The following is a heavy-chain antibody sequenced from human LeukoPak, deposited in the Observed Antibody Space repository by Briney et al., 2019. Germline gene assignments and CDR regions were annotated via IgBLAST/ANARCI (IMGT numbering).Heavy chain of an antibody. J-gene: IGHJ3*02. CDR1: GYSFSSYA. V-gene: IGHV3-30*04. CDR2: IAYDGIKK. Sequence: PAGSLRLSCAVSGYSFSSYAMHWVRQAPGKGLEWVALIAYDGIKKNYADSVKGRFTISRDTSNNTLSLQMNSLRAEDTAVYYRTRDFRRLGGDEHPRADAFDIWGQGTMVTVSS. CDR3: TRDFRRLGGDEHPRADAFDI. D-gene: IGHD2-21*01.